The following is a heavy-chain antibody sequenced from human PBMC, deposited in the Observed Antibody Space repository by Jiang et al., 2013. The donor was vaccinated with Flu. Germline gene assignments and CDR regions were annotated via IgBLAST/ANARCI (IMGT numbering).Heavy chain of an antibody. V-gene: IGHV1-46*01. Sequence: SVKVSCKASGYTFTSYYMHWVRQAPGQGLEWMGIINPSGGSTSYAQKFQGRVTMTRDTSTSTVYMELSSLRSEDTAVYYCASLTGLAVARGYAFDIWGQGTMVTVSS. J-gene: IGHJ3*02. CDR1: GYTFTSYY. D-gene: IGHD6-19*01. CDR3: ASLTGLAVARGYAFDI. CDR2: INPSGGST.